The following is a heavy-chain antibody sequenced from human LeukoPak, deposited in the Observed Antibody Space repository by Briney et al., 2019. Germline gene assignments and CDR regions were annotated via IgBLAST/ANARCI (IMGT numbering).Heavy chain of an antibody. CDR1: GFTVSSNY. CDR3: ARDITAFDY. J-gene: IGHJ4*02. V-gene: IGHV3-7*05. Sequence: GGSLRLSCAASGFTVSSNYMSWVRQAPGKGPEWVANIKPDGSEKYYVDSMKGRFTISRDNGKNSLYLQMNSLRAEDTAVYYCARDITAFDYWGQGTLVTVSS. CDR2: IKPDGSEK. D-gene: IGHD1-14*01.